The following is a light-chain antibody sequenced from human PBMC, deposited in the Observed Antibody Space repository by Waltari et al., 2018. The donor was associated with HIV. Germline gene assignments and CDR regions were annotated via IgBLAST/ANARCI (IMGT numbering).Light chain of an antibody. CDR1: RSDIGGYTY. V-gene: IGLV2-14*01. CDR3: SSYTSSNTLV. CDR2: EVS. J-gene: IGLJ1*01. Sequence: QSALTQPASVSGSPGQSITISCTGTRSDIGGYTYVSLYQHHPGKAPKLMIYEVSHRPSGGSNRFSGYKSGNTASLTISGLQAEDEADYYCSSYTSSNTLVFGTGTKVTVL.